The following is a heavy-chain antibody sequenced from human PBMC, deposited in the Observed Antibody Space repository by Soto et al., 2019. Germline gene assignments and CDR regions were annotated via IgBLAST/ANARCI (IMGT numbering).Heavy chain of an antibody. CDR1: GFTFSTYG. D-gene: IGHD2-8*01. J-gene: IGHJ6*02. V-gene: IGHV3-30*03. Sequence: ESVGGVVQPGRSLRLSCAASGFTFSTYGMHWVRQAPGKGLEWVAVISSDGSKIYYADSGKGRFTISRDNSKNTLYLQMNSLRAEDTAVYYCAMAGYCTNGVCHSFYYFGMEVWVQGTTVTVAS. CDR3: AMAGYCTNGVCHSFYYFGMEV. CDR2: ISSDGSKI.